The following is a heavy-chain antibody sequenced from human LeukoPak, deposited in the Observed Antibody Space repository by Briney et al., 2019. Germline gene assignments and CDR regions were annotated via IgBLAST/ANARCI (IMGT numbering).Heavy chain of an antibody. V-gene: IGHV4-61*01. CDR1: GGSVSSGSNY. CDR2: IHYSGST. CDR3: ARVLYGSGTYYFDY. J-gene: IGHJ4*02. Sequence: SETLSLTCTVSGGSVSSGSNYWSWIRQPPGKGLELIGYIHYSGSTSHNPALKSRVTISVDTSKNQFSLKLSSVTAADTAVYYCARVLYGSGTYYFDYWGQGTLVTVSS. D-gene: IGHD3-10*01.